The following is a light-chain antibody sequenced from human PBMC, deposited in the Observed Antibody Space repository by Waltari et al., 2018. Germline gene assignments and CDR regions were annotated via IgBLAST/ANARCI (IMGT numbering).Light chain of an antibody. CDR3: SSYTSNNAV. CDR1: SNDVGMHNF. V-gene: IGLV2-14*03. J-gene: IGLJ3*02. Sequence: QSALTQPASVSGSPGQSITVSCTGISNDVGMHNFVSWYQHHPGKAPKVVIYDVSYRPSGVSDRFSGSKSGNTASLTISGLQAEDEADYYCSSYTSNNAVFGGGTKLTVL. CDR2: DVS.